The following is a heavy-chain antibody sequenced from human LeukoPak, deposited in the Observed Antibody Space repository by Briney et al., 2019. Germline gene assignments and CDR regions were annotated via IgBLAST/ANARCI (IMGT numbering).Heavy chain of an antibody. D-gene: IGHD1-26*01. V-gene: IGHV3-21*01. J-gene: IGHJ3*02. Sequence: PGGSLRLSCAASGFTFSSYSMNWVRQAPGKGLEWVSSISSSSSYIYYADSVKGRFTISRDNAKNSLYLQMNSLRAEDTAVYYCARDPVGATTRAFDIWGQGTMVTVSS. CDR2: ISSSSSYI. CDR3: ARDPVGATTRAFDI. CDR1: GFTFSSYS.